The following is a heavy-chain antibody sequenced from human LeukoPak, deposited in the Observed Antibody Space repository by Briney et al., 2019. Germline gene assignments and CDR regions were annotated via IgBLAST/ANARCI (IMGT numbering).Heavy chain of an antibody. CDR1: GYTFTSYG. D-gene: IGHD6-19*01. J-gene: IGHJ4*02. CDR2: ISAYNGNT. Sequence: GASVKVSCKASGYTFTSYGISWVRQAPGQGLEWMGWISAYNGNTNYAQKLRGRVTMTTDTSTSTAYMELRSLRSDDTAVYYCARVGQWLVQGRGASDYWGQGTLVTVSS. CDR3: ARVGQWLVQGRGASDY. V-gene: IGHV1-18*04.